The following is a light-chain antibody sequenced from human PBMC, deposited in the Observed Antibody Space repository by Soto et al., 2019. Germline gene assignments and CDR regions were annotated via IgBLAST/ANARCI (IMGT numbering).Light chain of an antibody. Sequence: HSALSQPASMSGSPGQSITIPCTGASSDIGLYNYVSWYQHHPGKAPKLLISEVNVRPSGLSDRFSASKAGNTASLTISGLQPEDEAYYYCSSLSTTSTPTVFGSGTKVPV. CDR3: SSLSTTSTPTV. CDR1: SSDIGLYNY. CDR2: EVN. J-gene: IGLJ1*01. V-gene: IGLV2-14*01.